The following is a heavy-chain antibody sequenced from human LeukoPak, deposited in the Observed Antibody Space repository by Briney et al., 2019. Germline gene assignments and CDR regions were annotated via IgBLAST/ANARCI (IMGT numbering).Heavy chain of an antibody. D-gene: IGHD2-2*02. CDR2: ISYDGSNK. V-gene: IGHV3-30-3*01. CDR3: ARSRPATAILAH. J-gene: IGHJ5*02. Sequence: GGSLRLSCSVSGFTFSSYAMHWVRQAPGKGLEWVAVISYDGSNKYYADSVKGRFTISRDNSKNTLYLQMNSLRAEDTAVYYCARSRPATAILAHWGQGTLVTVSS. CDR1: GFTFSSYA.